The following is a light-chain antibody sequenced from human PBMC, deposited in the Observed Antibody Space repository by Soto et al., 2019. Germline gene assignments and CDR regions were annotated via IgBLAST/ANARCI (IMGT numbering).Light chain of an antibody. V-gene: IGLV2-23*01. J-gene: IGLJ2*01. Sequence: QSALTQPASVSGSPGQSITISCTGTSNDVGTYNLVSWYQQHPGKAPKVMIYEGNKRPSGVSDRFSASKSGNTASLTISGLQAEDEADFYCSSFAGSPVVFGGGTQLTVL. CDR1: SNDVGTYNL. CDR3: SSFAGSPVV. CDR2: EGN.